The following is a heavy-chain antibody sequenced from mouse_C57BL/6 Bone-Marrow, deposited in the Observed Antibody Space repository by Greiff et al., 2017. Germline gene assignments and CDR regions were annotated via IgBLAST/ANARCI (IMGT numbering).Heavy chain of an antibody. V-gene: IGHV1-81*01. CDR2: IYPRSGNT. CDR1: GYTFTSYG. Sequence: VQLQQSGAELARPGASVKLSCKASGYTFTSYGISWVKQRTGQGLEWIGEIYPRSGNTYYNEKFKGKATLTADKSSSTAYMALRSLTSEDSAVYFCARWGTTVVEGFAYWGQGTLVTVSA. D-gene: IGHD1-1*01. J-gene: IGHJ3*01. CDR3: ARWGTTVVEGFAY.